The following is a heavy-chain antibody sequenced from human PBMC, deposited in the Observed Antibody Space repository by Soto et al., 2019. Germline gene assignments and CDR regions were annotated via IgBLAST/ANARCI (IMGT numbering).Heavy chain of an antibody. Sequence: GSLRLSCAASGFTFSSYWMTWVRQAPGKGLEWVANIKRDGSEKYYVDSVKGRLTISRDNAKNSLYLQMNSLRVEDTAVYYCARDPLDYGDGRAFDLWGQGTMVTVSS. CDR3: ARDPLDYGDGRAFDL. D-gene: IGHD4-17*01. CDR2: IKRDGSEK. CDR1: GFTFSSYW. V-gene: IGHV3-7*01. J-gene: IGHJ3*01.